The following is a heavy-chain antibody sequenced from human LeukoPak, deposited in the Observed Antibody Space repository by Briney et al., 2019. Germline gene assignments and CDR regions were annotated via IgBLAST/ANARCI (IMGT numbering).Heavy chain of an antibody. V-gene: IGHV3-48*03. J-gene: IGHJ4*02. CDR1: GFTFSSYE. CDR3: ARDSNDYGDY. Sequence: GGSLRLSCAASGFTFSSYEMNWVRQAPGKGLEWVSYISSSGSTIYYADSVKGRFTISRDNAKNSPYLQMNSLRAEDTAVYYCARDSNDYGDYWGQGTLVTVSS. CDR2: ISSSGSTI.